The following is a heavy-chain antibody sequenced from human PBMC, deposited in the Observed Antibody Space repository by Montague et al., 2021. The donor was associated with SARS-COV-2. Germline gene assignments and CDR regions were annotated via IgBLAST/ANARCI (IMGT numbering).Heavy chain of an antibody. J-gene: IGHJ6*02. CDR3: ARLVETYYYYYGMDV. CDR1: GGSISSSSYY. V-gene: IGHV4-39*01. D-gene: IGHD4-23*01. CDR2: IYYSGST. Sequence: SETLSLTCTVSGGSISSSSYYWGWIRQPPGKGLEWIGSIYYSGSTYYNPSLKSRVTISVDTSKNQFSLKLSSVTAADTAVYYCARLVETYYYYYGMDVWGQGPTAPVSS.